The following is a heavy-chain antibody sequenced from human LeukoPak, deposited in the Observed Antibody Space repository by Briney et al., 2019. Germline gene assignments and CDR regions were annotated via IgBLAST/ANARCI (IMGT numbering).Heavy chain of an antibody. CDR3: ARGLNLDCSSTSCFGFDP. CDR1: GYTFTSYD. D-gene: IGHD2-2*01. J-gene: IGHJ5*02. CDR2: MNPNSGNT. Sequence: ASVKVSCKASGYTFTSYDINWVRQATGQGLEWMGRMNPNSGNTGYAQKFQGRVTMTRNTSISTAYMELSSLRSEDTAVYYCARGLNLDCSSTSCFGFDPWGQGTLVTVSS. V-gene: IGHV1-8*01.